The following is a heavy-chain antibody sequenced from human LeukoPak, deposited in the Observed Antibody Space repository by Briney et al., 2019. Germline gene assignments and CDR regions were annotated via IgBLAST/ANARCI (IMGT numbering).Heavy chain of an antibody. CDR3: ANDQSSGSYLSGDY. V-gene: IGHV3-23*01. J-gene: IGHJ4*02. Sequence: PGGSLRLSCAASEFTFSSYAMSWVRQAPGKGLEWVSAISGSGGSTYYADSVKGRFTISRDNSKNTLYLQMNSLRAEDTAVYYCANDQSSGSYLSGDYWGQGTLVTVSS. CDR2: ISGSGGST. CDR1: EFTFSSYA. D-gene: IGHD1-26*01.